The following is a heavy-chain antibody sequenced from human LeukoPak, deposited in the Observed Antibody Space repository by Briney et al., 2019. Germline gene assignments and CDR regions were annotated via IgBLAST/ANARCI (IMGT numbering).Heavy chain of an antibody. CDR3: ARGRSEAYYYGSGSQDFDY. CDR2: INHSGST. D-gene: IGHD3-10*01. J-gene: IGHJ4*02. Sequence: PSQTLSLTCAVSGGSISSGGYSWSWIRQPPGKGLEWIGYINHSGSTNYNPSLKSRVTISVDTSKNQFSLKLSSVTAADTAVYYCARGRSEAYYYGSGSQDFDYWGQGTLVTVSS. V-gene: IGHV4-30-2*01. CDR1: GGSISSGGYS.